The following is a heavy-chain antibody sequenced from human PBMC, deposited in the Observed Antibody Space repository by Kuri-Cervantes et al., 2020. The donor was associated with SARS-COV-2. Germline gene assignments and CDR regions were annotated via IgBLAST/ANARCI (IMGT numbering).Heavy chain of an antibody. V-gene: IGHV1-46*01. CDR3: ARGMRCSSTSCYLNYYYYGMDV. CDR1: GHTFTSYY. J-gene: IGHJ6*02. D-gene: IGHD2-2*01. CDR2: INPSGGST. Sequence: ASVKVSCTVSGHTFTSYYMHWVRQAPGQGLEWMGIINPSGGSTSYAQKFQGRVTMTRDTSTSTVYMELSSLRSEDTAVYYCARGMRCSSTSCYLNYYYYGMDVWGQGTTVTVSS.